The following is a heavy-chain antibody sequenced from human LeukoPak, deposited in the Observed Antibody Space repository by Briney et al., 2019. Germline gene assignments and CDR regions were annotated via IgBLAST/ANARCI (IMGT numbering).Heavy chain of an antibody. CDR1: GYSFTSYW. CDR3: ARGFRNDVVWFDP. V-gene: IGHV5-51*01. J-gene: IGHJ5*02. Sequence: GESLKISCKGSGYSFTSYWIGWVRQMPGKGLEWMGIIYPGDSDTRYSPSFQGQVTISADKSTSTAYLQWSSLKASDTAMYYCARGFRNDVVWFDPWGQGTLVTVSS. D-gene: IGHD1-1*01. CDR2: IYPGDSDT.